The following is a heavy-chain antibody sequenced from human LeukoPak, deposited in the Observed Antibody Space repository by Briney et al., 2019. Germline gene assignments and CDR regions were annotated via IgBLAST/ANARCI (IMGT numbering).Heavy chain of an antibody. V-gene: IGHV3-53*01. D-gene: IGHD2-21*02. CDR2: IYLTGTT. CDR1: GFSVSGNY. J-gene: IGHJ6*03. Sequence: SGGSLRPSCAASGFSVSGNYMSWVRQSPGRGLEWVSAIYLTGTTHYADSVKGRFTISRDNSKNALNLQMNSLRVEDTAVYYCAAAYCGGDCYSDNHYYFMDLWGRGTTVTVSS. CDR3: AAAYCGGDCYSDNHYYFMDL.